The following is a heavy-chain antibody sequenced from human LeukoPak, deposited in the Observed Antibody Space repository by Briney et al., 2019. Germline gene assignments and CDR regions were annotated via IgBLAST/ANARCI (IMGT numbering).Heavy chain of an antibody. J-gene: IGHJ6*04. D-gene: IGHD3-10*02. CDR1: GFTFSSYW. CDR2: IKQDGSEK. V-gene: IGHV3-7*01. Sequence: PGGSLRLSCAASGFTFSSYWMSWVRQAPGKGLEWVANIKQDGSEKYYVDSVKGRFTVSRDNAKNSLYLQMNSLRAEDTAVYYCAELGITMIGGVWGKGTTVTISS. CDR3: AELGITMIGGV.